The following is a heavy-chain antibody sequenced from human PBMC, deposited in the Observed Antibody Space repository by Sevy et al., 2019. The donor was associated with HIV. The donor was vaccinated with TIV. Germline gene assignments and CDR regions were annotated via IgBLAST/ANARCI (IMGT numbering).Heavy chain of an antibody. Sequence: GGSLRLSCAASGLISSHYGMHWVRQAPGKGLEWVAFISYDGSDTYYVHSVKGRFSISRDNSKNTVYLQINSLRTEDTALYYCAKNTAAAGTGGFDYWGQGTLVTVSS. D-gene: IGHD6-13*01. J-gene: IGHJ4*02. CDR2: ISYDGSDT. CDR3: AKNTAAAGTGGFDY. V-gene: IGHV3-30*02. CDR1: GLISSHYG.